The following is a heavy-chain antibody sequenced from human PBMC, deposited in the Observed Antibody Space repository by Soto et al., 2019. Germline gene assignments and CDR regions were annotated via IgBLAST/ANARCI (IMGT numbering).Heavy chain of an antibody. V-gene: IGHV3-21*01. CDR1: GFTFSSYS. J-gene: IGHJ4*02. D-gene: IGHD6-19*01. CDR2: VSSRSSFI. Sequence: GGSLRLSXAASGFTFSSYSMNWVRQAPGKGLEWVAYVSSRSSFIYYADSVKGRFTISRDNTKNSVYLQMNSLRAEDTALYYCARDKDIAVSKHYFFDFWGQGTPVTAPQ. CDR3: ARDKDIAVSKHYFFDF.